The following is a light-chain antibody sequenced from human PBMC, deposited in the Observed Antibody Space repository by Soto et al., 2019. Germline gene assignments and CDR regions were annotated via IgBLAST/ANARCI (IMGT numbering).Light chain of an antibody. CDR2: GAS. CDR1: QSVSSSY. J-gene: IGKJ2*01. V-gene: IGKV3-20*01. CDR3: QQYGNSPPNT. Sequence: EIVLTQSPGTLSLSPGERATLSCRASQSVSSSYLAWYQQKPGQAPRLLIYGASSRATGIPDRFSSSGSGTAFTLTISRLEPEDFAVYFCQQYGNSPPNTFGQGTKVEIK.